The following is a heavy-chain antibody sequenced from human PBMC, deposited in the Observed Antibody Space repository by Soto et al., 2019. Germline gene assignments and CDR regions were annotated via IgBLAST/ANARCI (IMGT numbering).Heavy chain of an antibody. CDR1: GGSFSGYY. CDR2: INHSGST. CDR3: ARALRLYDFWSGYQGGFDY. Sequence: SETLSLTCAVYGGSFSGYYWSWIRQPPGKGLEWIGEINHSGSTNYNPSLKGRVTISVDTSKNQFSLKLSSVTAADTAVYYCARALRLYDFWSGYQGGFDYWGQGTLVTVSS. J-gene: IGHJ4*02. V-gene: IGHV4-34*01. D-gene: IGHD3-3*01.